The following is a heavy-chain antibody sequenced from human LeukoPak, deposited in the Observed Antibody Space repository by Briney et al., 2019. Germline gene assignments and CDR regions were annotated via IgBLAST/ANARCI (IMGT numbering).Heavy chain of an antibody. CDR3: TRDPLRQLLVD. CDR2: IHSGGST. J-gene: IGHJ4*02. Sequence: GALRLSCAASGFTVSSNYMSWVRQAPGKGLEWVAVIHSGGSTYYADSVKGRFTISRDNSKNTLYLQMNSLRVEDTAVYYCTRDPLRQLLVDWGQGTLVTVSS. D-gene: IGHD1-1*01. CDR1: GFTVSSNY. V-gene: IGHV3-53*01.